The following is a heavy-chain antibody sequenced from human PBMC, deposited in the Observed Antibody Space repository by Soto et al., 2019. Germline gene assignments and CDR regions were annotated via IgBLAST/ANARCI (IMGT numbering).Heavy chain of an antibody. CDR1: GFSFSSYW. Sequence: PGGSLRLSCGASGFSFSSYWMHWVRQAPGKGLVWVSRINSDGSSTSYADSVKGRFTISRDNARDTLYLQMNSLRAEDTAVYYCARETNWGPDYWGQGILVTVSS. CDR3: ARETNWGPDY. CDR2: INSDGSST. J-gene: IGHJ4*02. D-gene: IGHD7-27*01. V-gene: IGHV3-74*01.